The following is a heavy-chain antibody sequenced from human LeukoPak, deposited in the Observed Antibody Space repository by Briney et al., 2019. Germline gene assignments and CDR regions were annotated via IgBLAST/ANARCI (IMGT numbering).Heavy chain of an antibody. CDR3: ARDGRYYDFWSGWNYFDY. Sequence: GGSLRLSCAASGFTFSSYSMNWVRQAPGKGLEWVSYISSSSSTIYYADSVKGRFTISRDNAKNSLYLQMNSLRAEDTAVYYCARDGRYYDFWSGWNYFDYWGQGTLVTVSS. CDR1: GFTFSSYS. CDR2: ISSSSSTI. V-gene: IGHV3-48*01. D-gene: IGHD3-3*01. J-gene: IGHJ4*02.